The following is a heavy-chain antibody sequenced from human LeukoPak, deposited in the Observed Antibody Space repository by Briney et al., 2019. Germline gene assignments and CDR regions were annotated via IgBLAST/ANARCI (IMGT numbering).Heavy chain of an antibody. CDR3: ARVRRGGLDY. Sequence: SQTLSLTCAVSGGSISSGDYSWSWFRQPPGKGLEWIGYIYHSGSTYYNPSLKSRVTISVDRSKNQFSLKLSSVTAADTAVYYCARVRRGGLDYWGQGTLVTVSS. CDR2: IYHSGST. D-gene: IGHD3-16*01. CDR1: GGSISSGDYS. J-gene: IGHJ4*02. V-gene: IGHV4-30-2*01.